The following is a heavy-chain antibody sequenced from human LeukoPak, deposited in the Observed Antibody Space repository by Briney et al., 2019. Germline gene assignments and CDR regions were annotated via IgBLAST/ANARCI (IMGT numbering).Heavy chain of an antibody. CDR1: GFTFSDYY. J-gene: IGHJ4*02. V-gene: IGHV3-11*05. CDR3: ARVYCSGGSCPLGYFDY. D-gene: IGHD2-15*01. CDR2: ISSSSRYT. Sequence: GECLRLSCAASGFTFSDYYMSWIRQAPGKGLEWVSYISSSSRYTNYADSVKGRFTISRDNAKNSLYLQMNSLRAEDTAVYYCARVYCSGGSCPLGYFDYWGQGTLVTVSS.